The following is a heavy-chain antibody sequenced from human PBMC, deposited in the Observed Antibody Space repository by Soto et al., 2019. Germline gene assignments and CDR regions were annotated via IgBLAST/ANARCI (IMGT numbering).Heavy chain of an antibody. CDR1: GFTFDDYT. CDR2: ITWNGGHT. CDR3: AKAGAAATAAHFDN. V-gene: IGHV3-43*01. J-gene: IGHJ4*02. D-gene: IGHD6-13*01. Sequence: PGGSLRLSCAASGFTFDDYTMHWVRQAPGKGLEWVSLITWNGGHTYYAGPVKGRFTISRDNNKNSLFLQMNSLRTEDTALYYCAKAGAAATAAHFDNWGQGTLVTVSS.